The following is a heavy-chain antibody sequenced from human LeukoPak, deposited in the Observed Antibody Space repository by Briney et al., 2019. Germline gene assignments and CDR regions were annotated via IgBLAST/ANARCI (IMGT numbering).Heavy chain of an antibody. J-gene: IGHJ4*02. CDR1: GGSFSGYY. CDR3: ARSGSYYYDKSRRAPYYFDY. Sequence: PSETLSLTCAVYGGSFSGYYWSWIRQPPGKGLEWVGEINHSGSTNYNPSLKRRVTISVDTSKNQFSLKLGSVTAADTAVYYCARSGSYYYDKSRRAPYYFDYWGQGTLVTVSS. CDR2: INHSGST. V-gene: IGHV4-34*01. D-gene: IGHD3-22*01.